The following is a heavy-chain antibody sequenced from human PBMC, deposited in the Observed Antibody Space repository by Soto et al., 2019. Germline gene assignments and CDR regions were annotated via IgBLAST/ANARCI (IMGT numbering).Heavy chain of an antibody. Sequence: SLTCTVSGGSISSCGYYWSWIRQHPGKGLEWIGYIYYSGSTYYNPSLKSRVTISVDTSKNQFSLKLSSVTAADTAVYYCSSLRGGYTPYYFDYWGQGTLVTVSS. D-gene: IGHD3-16*01. CDR1: GGSISSCGYY. V-gene: IGHV4-31*03. CDR3: SSLRGGYTPYYFDY. CDR2: IYYSGST. J-gene: IGHJ4*02.